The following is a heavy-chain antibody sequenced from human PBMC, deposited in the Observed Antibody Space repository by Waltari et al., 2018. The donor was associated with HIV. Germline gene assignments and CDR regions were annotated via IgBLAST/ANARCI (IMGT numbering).Heavy chain of an antibody. CDR1: GYTFTSSD. CDR2: MNPNRGNT. D-gene: IGHD3-10*01. CDR3: ARGRVQVRGAMYYFDY. V-gene: IGHV1-8*01. Sequence: QVQLVQSGAEVKKPGASVKVSCKASGYTFTSSDINWVRQATGQGLEWMGWMNPNRGNTGYPQKFQGRVTMTRNTSISTAYMELSSQRSEDTAVYYCARGRVQVRGAMYYFDYWGQGTLVTVSS. J-gene: IGHJ4*02.